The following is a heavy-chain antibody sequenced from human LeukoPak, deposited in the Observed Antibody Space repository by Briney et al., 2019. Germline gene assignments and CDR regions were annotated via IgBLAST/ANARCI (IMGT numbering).Heavy chain of an antibody. V-gene: IGHV1-8*02. Sequence: GASVKVSCKASGYTFTGYYMHWVRQAPGQGLEWMGWMNPNSGNTGYAQKFQGRVTMTRNTSISTAYMELSSLRSEDTAVYYCARGRVALLWFGELLGFDPWGQGTLVTVSS. CDR2: MNPNSGNT. CDR1: GYTFTGYY. D-gene: IGHD3-10*01. CDR3: ARGRVALLWFGELLGFDP. J-gene: IGHJ5*02.